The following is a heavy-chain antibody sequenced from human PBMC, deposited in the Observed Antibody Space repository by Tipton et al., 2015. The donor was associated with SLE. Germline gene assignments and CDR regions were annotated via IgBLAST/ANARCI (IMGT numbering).Heavy chain of an antibody. CDR1: GYSFRSYW. Sequence: QLVQSGAEVKKPGESLKISCKGSGYSFRSYWIGWVRQMPGKGLEWMGIIYPGDSDTRYSPSFQGHVTISADKSINTAYLQWSSLKASDTAMYYCARRKARNYYGMDVWGQGTTVTVSS. J-gene: IGHJ6*02. V-gene: IGHV5-51*01. CDR3: ARRKARNYYGMDV. CDR2: IYPGDSDT.